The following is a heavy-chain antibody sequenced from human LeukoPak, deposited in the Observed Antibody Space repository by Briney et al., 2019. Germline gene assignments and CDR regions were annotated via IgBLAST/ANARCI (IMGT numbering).Heavy chain of an antibody. CDR1: GFTFSSYG. V-gene: IGHV3-23*01. J-gene: IGHJ4*02. Sequence: GGSLRLSCAASGFTFSSYGMSWVRQAPGKGLEWVSVISGSGGTTYYTDSVKGRFTISRDNSKHTLYLQMNSLRAEDTAVYYCSKWKAIVLVPAARSPIDYWGQGTLVTVSS. D-gene: IGHD2-2*01. CDR3: SKWKAIVLVPAARSPIDY. CDR2: ISGSGGTT.